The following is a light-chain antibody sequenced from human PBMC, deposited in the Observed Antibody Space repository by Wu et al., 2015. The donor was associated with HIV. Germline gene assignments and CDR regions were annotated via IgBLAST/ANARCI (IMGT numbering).Light chain of an antibody. CDR2: DIS. CDR3: QQSSNWPLT. CDR1: QTVTYS. Sequence: EIVLTQSPVTLSVSPGERATLSCRASQTVTYSLAWYQQKPGQTLRLLIHDISTRAPGIPARFSGGGSGTDFTLSISSLEPEDFAVYYCQQSSNWPLTFGQGT. J-gene: IGKJ5*01. V-gene: IGKV3-11*01.